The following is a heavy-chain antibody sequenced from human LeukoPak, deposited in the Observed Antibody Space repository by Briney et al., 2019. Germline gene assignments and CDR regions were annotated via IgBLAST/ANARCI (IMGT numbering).Heavy chain of an antibody. D-gene: IGHD6-19*01. J-gene: IGHJ4*02. CDR1: GFTVSSNY. V-gene: IGHV3-53*01. CDR3: ASPGIAVASTAFDY. Sequence: PGGSLRLSCAASGFTVSSNYMSWVRQAPGKGLEWVSVIYSGGSTYYADSVKGRFTISRDNSKNTLYLQMNSLRAEDTAVYYCASPGIAVASTAFDYWGQGTLVTVSS. CDR2: IYSGGST.